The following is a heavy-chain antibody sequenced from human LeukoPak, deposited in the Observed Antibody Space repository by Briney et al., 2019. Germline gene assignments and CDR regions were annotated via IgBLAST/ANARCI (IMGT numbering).Heavy chain of an antibody. CDR3: ARDRGLRSLFLRDYYYYMDV. J-gene: IGHJ6*03. Sequence: SETLSLTCTVSGGSISSYYWSWIRQPPGKGLEWIGRIYTSGSTNYNPSLKSRVAMSVDTSKNQFSLKLSSVTAADTAVYYCARDRGLRSLFLRDYYYYMDVWGKGTTVTVSS. CDR2: IYTSGST. D-gene: IGHD5-12*01. CDR1: GGSISSYY. V-gene: IGHV4-4*07.